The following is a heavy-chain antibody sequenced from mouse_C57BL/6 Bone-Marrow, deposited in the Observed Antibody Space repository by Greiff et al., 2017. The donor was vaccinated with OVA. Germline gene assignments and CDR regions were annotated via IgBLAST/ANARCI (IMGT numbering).Heavy chain of an antibody. Sequence: EVMLVESGGGLVKPGGSLKLSCAASGFTLSSYAMSWVRQTPEKRLEWVATISDGGSYTYYPDNVKGRFTISRDNAKNNLYLQMSHLKSEDTAMYYCARERGSNCFDYWGQGTTLTVSS. V-gene: IGHV5-4*01. CDR3: ARERGSNCFDY. CDR1: GFTLSSYA. CDR2: ISDGGSYT. D-gene: IGHD2-5*01. J-gene: IGHJ2*01.